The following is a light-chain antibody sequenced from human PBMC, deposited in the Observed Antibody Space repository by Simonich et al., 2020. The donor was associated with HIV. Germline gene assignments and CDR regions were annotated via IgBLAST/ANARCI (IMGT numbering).Light chain of an antibody. Sequence: QSALTQPASVSGSPGQSITISCTGTSSDVGGSNYVYWYQQHPGKAPKLMIYDVSKRPSGVSNRFSGSKSGNTASLTISGLQAEDEADYYCCSFASSDTVIFGGGTKLTVL. CDR2: DVS. CDR3: CSFASSDTVI. J-gene: IGLJ2*01. CDR1: SSDVGGSNY. V-gene: IGLV2-14*03.